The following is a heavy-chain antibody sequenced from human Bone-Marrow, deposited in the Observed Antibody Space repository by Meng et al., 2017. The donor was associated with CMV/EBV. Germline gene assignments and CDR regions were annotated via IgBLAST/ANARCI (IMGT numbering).Heavy chain of an antibody. CDR3: ARDGTGYDFWSARNWFDP. Sequence: SVKVSCKASGYTFTSYAISWVRQAPGQGLEWMGGIIPIFGTANYAQKFQGRVTITTDESTSTAYMELSSLRSEDTAVYYCARDGTGYDFWSARNWFDPWGQGTLVTVSS. CDR1: GYTFTSYA. D-gene: IGHD3-3*01. J-gene: IGHJ5*02. CDR2: IIPIFGTA. V-gene: IGHV1-69*05.